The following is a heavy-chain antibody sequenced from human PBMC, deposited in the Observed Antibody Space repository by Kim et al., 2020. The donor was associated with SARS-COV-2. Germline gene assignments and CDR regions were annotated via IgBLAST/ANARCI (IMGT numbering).Heavy chain of an antibody. CDR2: IIPIFGTA. V-gene: IGHV1-69*13. J-gene: IGHJ4*02. CDR1: GGTFSSYA. Sequence: SVKVSCKASGGTFSSYAISWVRQAPGQGLEWMGGIIPIFGTANYVQKFQGRVTITADESTSTAYMELSSLRSEDTAVYYCAREGCSGGSCPSLFDYWGQGTLVTVSS. CDR3: AREGCSGGSCPSLFDY. D-gene: IGHD2-15*01.